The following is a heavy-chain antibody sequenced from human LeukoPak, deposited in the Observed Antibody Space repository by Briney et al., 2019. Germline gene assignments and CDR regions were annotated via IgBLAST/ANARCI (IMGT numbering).Heavy chain of an antibody. CDR2: IYTSVST. D-gene: IGHD3-10*01. J-gene: IGHJ6*03. CDR3: ARRGDRRSNICYYYYMDV. Sequence: SETLSLTCTVSGGSITGYYWSWIRQPQGKGLEWIGYIYTSVSTNYNPSLKSRVTISVDTSKNQFSLHLRSVTAADTAVYYCARRGDRRSNICYYYYMDVWGKGTTVTVSS. V-gene: IGHV4-4*09. CDR1: GGSITGYY.